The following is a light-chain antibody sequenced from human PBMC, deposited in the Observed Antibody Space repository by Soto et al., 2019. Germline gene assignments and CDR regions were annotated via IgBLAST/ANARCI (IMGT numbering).Light chain of an antibody. J-gene: IGKJ1*01. CDR3: QQYNNWPRT. Sequence: EIVMTQSPATLSVSPGERATLSCRASQSVSSNVAWYQQKPGQASRLLIYRASTRATGIPARFSGSGSGTEFTLIISSLQSEDFAVYYCQQYNNWPRTFGQGTKVEIK. CDR1: QSVSSN. V-gene: IGKV3-15*01. CDR2: RAS.